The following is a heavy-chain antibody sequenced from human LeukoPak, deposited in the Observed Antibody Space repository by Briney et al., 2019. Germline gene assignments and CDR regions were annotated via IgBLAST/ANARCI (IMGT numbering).Heavy chain of an antibody. Sequence: GGSLRLSCVASGFTFSDYSMNWVRQAPGKGLEWVSSISPSTGYIYYADSVKGRFAISRDSAKNSLYLQMHSLRAEDTAFYYCARVNGYDSIGYYFDYWGQGTLVTVSS. CDR1: GFTFSDYS. D-gene: IGHD5-12*01. V-gene: IGHV3-21*01. CDR2: ISPSTGYI. J-gene: IGHJ4*02. CDR3: ARVNGYDSIGYYFDY.